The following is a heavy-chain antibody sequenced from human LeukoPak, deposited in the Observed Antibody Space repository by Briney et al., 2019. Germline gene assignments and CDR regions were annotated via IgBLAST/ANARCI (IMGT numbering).Heavy chain of an antibody. CDR3: ARRRTTVTTSLDY. V-gene: IGHV3-21*01. D-gene: IGHD4-17*01. CDR2: ISSSSSYI. Sequence: SGGSLRLSCAASGFTVSSNYMSWVRQAPGKGLQWVSSISSSSSYISYADSVKGRFTISRDNAKNSLYLQMNSLRAEDTAVYYCARRRTTVTTSLDYWGQGTLVTVSS. J-gene: IGHJ4*02. CDR1: GFTVSSNY.